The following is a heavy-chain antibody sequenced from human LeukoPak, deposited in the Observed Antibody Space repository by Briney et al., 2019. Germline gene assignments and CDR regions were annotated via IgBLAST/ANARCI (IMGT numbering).Heavy chain of an antibody. Sequence: GGSLRLSCAASGFTFSSYWMSGVRQAPGKGLEGVANIKQDGSEKYYVDSVKGRFTISRDNAKNSLYLQMNSLRAEDTAVYYCARELDGTSGSSVYFDYWGQGTLVTVSS. CDR2: IKQDGSEK. D-gene: IGHD6-19*01. CDR1: GFTFSSYW. CDR3: ARELDGTSGSSVYFDY. V-gene: IGHV3-7*01. J-gene: IGHJ4*02.